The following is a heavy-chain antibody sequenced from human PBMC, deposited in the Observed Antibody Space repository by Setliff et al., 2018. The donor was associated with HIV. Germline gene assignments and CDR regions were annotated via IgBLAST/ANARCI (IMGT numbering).Heavy chain of an antibody. J-gene: IGHJ4*02. CDR3: ARPRGNDYAGSGFDN. CDR1: GYNFVDYS. Sequence: GESLKISCQGSGYNFVDYSIAWVRQVPGKGLEWMGIIYPVDSETSYSPSFQGQVTISADKSINTAYLQWTTLKASDSAMYYCARPRGNDYAGSGFDNWGQGTLVTVSS. V-gene: IGHV5-51*01. CDR2: IYPVDSET. D-gene: IGHD2-2*01.